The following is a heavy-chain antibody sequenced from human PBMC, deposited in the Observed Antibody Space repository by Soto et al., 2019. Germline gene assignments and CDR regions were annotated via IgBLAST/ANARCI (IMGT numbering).Heavy chain of an antibody. J-gene: IGHJ6*03. CDR3: ANPPGRLLWFGETEYYYYMDV. Sequence: GGSLRLSCAASGFTFSSYAMSWVRQAPGKGLEWVSAISGSGGSTYYADSVKGRFTISRDNSKNTLYLQMNSLRAEDTAVYYCANPPGRLLWFGETEYYYYMDVWGKGTTVTVSS. D-gene: IGHD3-10*01. CDR1: GFTFSSYA. V-gene: IGHV3-23*01. CDR2: ISGSGGST.